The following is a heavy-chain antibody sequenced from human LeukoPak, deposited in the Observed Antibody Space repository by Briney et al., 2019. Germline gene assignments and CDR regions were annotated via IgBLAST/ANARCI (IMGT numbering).Heavy chain of an antibody. V-gene: IGHV4-59*01. CDR2: IYYSGSN. Sequence: SGTLSLTCTVSGGSISRYYWSCSRQPPEEGVGRIGYIYYSGSNNYNPSLKRRVTISVDTSKNQFSLKLSSAPAADTAVYYCARALAPRYYYYGMDVWGQGTTVTVSS. CDR1: GGSISRYY. CDR3: ARALAPRYYYYGMDV. D-gene: IGHD6-6*01. J-gene: IGHJ6*02.